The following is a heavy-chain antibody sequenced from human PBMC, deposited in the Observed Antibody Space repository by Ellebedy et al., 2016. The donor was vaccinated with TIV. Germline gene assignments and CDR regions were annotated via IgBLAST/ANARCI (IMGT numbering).Heavy chain of an antibody. V-gene: IGHV4-39*01. J-gene: IGHJ4*02. D-gene: IGHD3-3*01. Sequence: SETLSLXXTVSGGSISSSSYYWGWICQPPGKGLEWIGSIYYSGNTYYNPSLKSRVTIPIDTSKNQFSLRLSSVTAADTAIYRCARRKVTIPRADAYFDYWGQGILVTVSS. CDR3: ARRKVTIPRADAYFDY. CDR2: IYYSGNT. CDR1: GGSISSSSYY.